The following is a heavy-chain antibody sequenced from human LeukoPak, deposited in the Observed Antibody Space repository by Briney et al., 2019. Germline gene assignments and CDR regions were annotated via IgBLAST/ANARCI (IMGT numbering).Heavy chain of an antibody. CDR2: IYYSGST. J-gene: IGHJ4*02. CDR3: ARDLTEYSYDY. CDR1: GGSISSYY. D-gene: IGHD5-18*01. V-gene: IGHV4-59*01. Sequence: SETLSLTCTDSGGSISSYYWSWIRQPPGKGLEWIGYIYYSGSTNYNPSLKSRVTISVDTSKNQFSLKLSSVTAADTAVYYCARDLTEYSYDYWGQGTLVTVSS.